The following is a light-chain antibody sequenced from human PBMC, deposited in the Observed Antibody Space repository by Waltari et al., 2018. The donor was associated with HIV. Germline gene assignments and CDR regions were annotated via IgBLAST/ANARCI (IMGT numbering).Light chain of an antibody. CDR1: TSHIGKNF. Sequence: QAMLMQPPSVSAAPGQNVTISCSGNTSHIGKNFVSCYQHFPGAAPRLLIYDNHKRPSWIGDRFSGSKSGRSATLRITGLQTGDEADYYCESWDDSLTAGVFGGGTKVTVL. CDR3: ESWDDSLTAGV. CDR2: DNH. V-gene: IGLV1-51*01. J-gene: IGLJ2*01.